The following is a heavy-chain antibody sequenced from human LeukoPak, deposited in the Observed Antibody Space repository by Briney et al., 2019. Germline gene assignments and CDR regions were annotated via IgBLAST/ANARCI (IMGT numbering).Heavy chain of an antibody. D-gene: IGHD1-7*01. V-gene: IGHV1-18*01. CDR3: ARVRSRNYHAYYYFYMDV. CDR2: ISAYNGNT. CDR1: GYTFTSYG. J-gene: IGHJ6*03. Sequence: ASVKVSCKASGYTFTSYGISWVRHAPGQGLEWMGWISAYNGNTNYAQKLQGRVTMNTDKSTSTPYIEQGSLRSDATASYYCARVRSRNYHAYYYFYMDVWGKGTTVTVS.